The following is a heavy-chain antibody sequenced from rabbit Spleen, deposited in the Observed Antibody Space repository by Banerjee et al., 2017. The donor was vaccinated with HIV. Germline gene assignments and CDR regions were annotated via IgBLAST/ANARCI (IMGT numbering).Heavy chain of an antibody. J-gene: IGHJ4*01. D-gene: IGHD1-1*01. Sequence: QEQLEESGGDLVKPEGSLTLTCRASGFSLSRGYWICWVRQAPGKGLEWIACIDAGVKGPTYYASWAKGRFAVSKPSPTTVTLQMTSLTAADMATYFCVRDKASISGDYGTYYFNLWGPGTLVTVS. CDR3: VRDKASISGDYGTYYFNL. V-gene: IGHV1S45*01. CDR1: GFSLSRGYW. CDR2: IDAGVKGPT.